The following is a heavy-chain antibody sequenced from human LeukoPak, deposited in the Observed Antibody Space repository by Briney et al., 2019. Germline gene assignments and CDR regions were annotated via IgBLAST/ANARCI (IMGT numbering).Heavy chain of an antibody. Sequence: GGSLRLSCAASGFTFDDYGMSWVRQAPGKGLEWFPGINWNGGSTGYADSVKGRFTISRDNDKNSLYLQMNSLRAEDTALYYCARGGNSPADAFDIWGQGTMVTVSS. V-gene: IGHV3-20*04. CDR3: ARGGNSPADAFDI. CDR2: INWNGGST. CDR1: GFTFDDYG. D-gene: IGHD4-23*01. J-gene: IGHJ3*02.